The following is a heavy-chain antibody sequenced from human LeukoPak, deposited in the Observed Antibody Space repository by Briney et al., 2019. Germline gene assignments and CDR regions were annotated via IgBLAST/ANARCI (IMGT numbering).Heavy chain of an antibody. CDR2: ISGSGGST. V-gene: IGHV3-23*01. D-gene: IGHD3-3*01. CDR3: AKENYDFWSGYYTPSGMDV. Sequence: GASLRLSCAASGFTFSSYAMSWVRQAPGKGLEWVSAISGSGGSTHYADSVKGRFTISRDNSKNTLYLQMNSLRAEDTAVYYCAKENYDFWSGYYTPSGMDVWGQGTTVTVSS. CDR1: GFTFSSYA. J-gene: IGHJ6*02.